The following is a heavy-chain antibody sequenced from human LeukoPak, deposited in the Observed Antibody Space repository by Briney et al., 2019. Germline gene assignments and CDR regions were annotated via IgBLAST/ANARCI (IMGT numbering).Heavy chain of an antibody. CDR2: MNPNSGNT. CDR1: GYTFTSYD. Sequence: ASVKVSCKASGYTFTSYDINWVRQATGQGLEWMGWMNPNSGNTGYAQKFQGRVTMTRNTSISTAYMELSSLRSEDTAVYYCARGLGRMIVVITRSRYYYKDVWGKGTTVTVSS. CDR3: ARGLGRMIVVITRSRYYYKDV. D-gene: IGHD3-22*01. V-gene: IGHV1-8*01. J-gene: IGHJ6*03.